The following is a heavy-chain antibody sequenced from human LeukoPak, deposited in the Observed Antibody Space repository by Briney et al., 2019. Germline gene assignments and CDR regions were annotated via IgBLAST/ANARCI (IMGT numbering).Heavy chain of an antibody. D-gene: IGHD6-13*01. V-gene: IGHV3-23*01. J-gene: IGHJ5*02. CDR1: GFTFSSYA. CDR3: AKNWVASSWFNWFDP. Sequence: PGGSLSLSCAASGFTFSSYAMSWVRQAPGKGLEWVSAISGSGGSTYYADSVKGRSTISRDNAKNTLYLQMNSLRAEDTAVYYCAKNWVASSWFNWFDPWGQGTLVTVSS. CDR2: ISGSGGST.